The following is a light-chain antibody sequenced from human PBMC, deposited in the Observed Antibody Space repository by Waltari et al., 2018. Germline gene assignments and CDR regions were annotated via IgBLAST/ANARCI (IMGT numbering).Light chain of an antibody. CDR2: AAS. CDR3: QHYYNVPPYS. J-gene: IGKJ2*01. CDR1: RVIANS. V-gene: IGKV1-NL1*01. Sequence: DIQMTQSPSSLSASVGDRVTITCRASRVIANSLAWYQQEPGKAPKLLIYAASYLESGVPPRFSGSGSGTVYTLTISSLQPEEFATYYCQHYYNVPPYSFGQGTKLEIK.